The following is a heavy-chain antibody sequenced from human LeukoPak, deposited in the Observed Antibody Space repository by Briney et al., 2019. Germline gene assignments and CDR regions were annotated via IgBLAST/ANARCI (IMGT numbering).Heavy chain of an antibody. CDR2: INWNGGST. D-gene: IGHD3-10*01. CDR3: ARGLWFGELSPFDY. Sequence: GGSLRLSCAASGFTFSNAWMSWVRQAPGKGLEWVSGINWNGGSTGYADSVKGRFTISRDNAKNSLYLQMNSLRAEDTALYYCARGLWFGELSPFDYWGQGTLVTVSS. CDR1: GFTFSNAW. V-gene: IGHV3-20*04. J-gene: IGHJ4*02.